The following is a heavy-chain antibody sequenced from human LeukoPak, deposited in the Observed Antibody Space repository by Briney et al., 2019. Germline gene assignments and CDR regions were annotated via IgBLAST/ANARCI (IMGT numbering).Heavy chain of an antibody. J-gene: IGHJ4*02. D-gene: IGHD3-10*01. Sequence: GASVKVSCKASGGTFSSYAISWVRQAPGQGLEWMGGIIPIFGTANYAQKFQGRVTITTDESTSTAYMELRSLRSDDTAVYYCARLAGGFGELLYGDYWGQGTLVTVSS. V-gene: IGHV1-69*05. CDR2: IIPIFGTA. CDR1: GGTFSSYA. CDR3: ARLAGGFGELLYGDY.